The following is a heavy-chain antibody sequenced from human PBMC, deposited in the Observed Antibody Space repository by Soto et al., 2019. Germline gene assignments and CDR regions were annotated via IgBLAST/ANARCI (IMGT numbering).Heavy chain of an antibody. CDR2: ISGSGGST. CDR3: AKFTDRSWLGPY. J-gene: IGHJ4*02. V-gene: IGHV3-23*01. Sequence: EVQLLESGGGLVQPGGSLRLSCAASGFTFSSYAMSWVRQAPGKGLEWVSAISGSGGSTYYADSVKGRFTIARDNSKNTLYLQMNSLRAEDTAVYYCAKFTDRSWLGPYWGQGTLVTVSS. D-gene: IGHD6-13*01. CDR1: GFTFSSYA.